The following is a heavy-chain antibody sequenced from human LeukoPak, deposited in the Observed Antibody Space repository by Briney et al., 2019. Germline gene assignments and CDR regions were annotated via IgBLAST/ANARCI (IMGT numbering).Heavy chain of an antibody. CDR1: GVSINSSVYY. J-gene: IGHJ4*02. CDR2: FYYGRST. V-gene: IGHV4-39*01. CDR3: ARHYDISRYYYSFDY. D-gene: IGHD3-22*01. Sequence: PSETLSLTRSVSGVSINSSVYYWVWIPPPPGKALEWMGGFYYGRSTYYYPSLKRGVTISAVASKKQFSLMLISVTATDTAVYFCARHYDISRYYYSFDYWGQGTLVTVSS.